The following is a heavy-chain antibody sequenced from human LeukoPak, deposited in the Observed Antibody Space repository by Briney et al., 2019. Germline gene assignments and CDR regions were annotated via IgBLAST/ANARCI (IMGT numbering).Heavy chain of an antibody. CDR2: IYYSGST. V-gene: IGHV4-31*03. Sequence: SQTLSLTCTVSGGSISSGGYYWSWIRQHPGKGLEWIGYIYYSGSTYYNPSLKSRVTISVDTSKNQFSLKLSSVTAADTAVYYCARGSGQHLAFDYWGQGTLVTVSS. CDR1: GGSISSGGYY. J-gene: IGHJ4*02. CDR3: ARGSGQHLAFDY. D-gene: IGHD6-13*01.